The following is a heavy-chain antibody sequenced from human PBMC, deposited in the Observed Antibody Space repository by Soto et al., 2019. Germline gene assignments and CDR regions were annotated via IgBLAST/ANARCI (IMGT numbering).Heavy chain of an antibody. J-gene: IGHJ4*02. CDR2: IFPGGTT. CDR1: GFTXSSLY. Sequence: XGSLRLSCAASGFTXSSLYMCWVRQAPGNGLEWISVIFPGGTTSCADSVKGRFTISRDNFKNTVYLQMTSLRADDSGIYYCVRDDGASPYDYWGPGTLVTVSS. V-gene: IGHV3-66*01. CDR3: VRDDGASPYDY. D-gene: IGHD2-2*01.